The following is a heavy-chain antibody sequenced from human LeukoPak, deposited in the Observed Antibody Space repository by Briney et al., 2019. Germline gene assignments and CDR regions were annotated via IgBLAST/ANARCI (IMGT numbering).Heavy chain of an antibody. CDR1: GGSISSYY. CDR2: IYYSGST. J-gene: IGHJ4*02. V-gene: IGHV4-59*01. Sequence: SETLSLTCTVSGGSISSYYWSWIRQPPGKGLEWLGYIYYSGSTNYNPSLKSRVTISVDTSKNQFSLKLSSVTAADTAVYYCARAVRTYGDFFFDYWGQGTLVTVSS. D-gene: IGHD4-17*01. CDR3: ARAVRTYGDFFFDY.